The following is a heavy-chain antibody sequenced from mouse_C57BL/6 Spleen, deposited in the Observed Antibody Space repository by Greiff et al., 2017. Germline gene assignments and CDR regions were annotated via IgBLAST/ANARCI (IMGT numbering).Heavy chain of an antibody. D-gene: IGHD2-1*01. V-gene: IGHV3-6*01. CDR1: GYSITSGYY. Sequence: EVKLMESGPGLVKPSQSLSLTCSVTGYSITSGYYWNWIRQFPGNKLEWMGYISYDGSNNYNPSLKNRISITRDTSKNQFFLKLNSVTTEDTATYYCARGVIYYGNYVNFDYWGQGTTLTVSS. CDR2: ISYDGSN. J-gene: IGHJ2*01. CDR3: ARGVIYYGNYVNFDY.